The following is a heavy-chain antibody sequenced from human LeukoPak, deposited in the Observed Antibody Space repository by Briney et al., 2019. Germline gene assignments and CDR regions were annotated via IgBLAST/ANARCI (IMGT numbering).Heavy chain of an antibody. CDR1: GGSLTRYY. Sequence: SETLSLTSTVSGGSLTRYYWSWIRQPPGNGLEWIGYIYYSGSTNYNPSLKSRVTISVDTSKNQFSLKLSSVTAADTAVYYCARDATGTTGYFDFWGPGTLVTVSS. D-gene: IGHD1-1*01. CDR3: ARDATGTTGYFDF. J-gene: IGHJ4*02. CDR2: IYYSGST. V-gene: IGHV4-59*01.